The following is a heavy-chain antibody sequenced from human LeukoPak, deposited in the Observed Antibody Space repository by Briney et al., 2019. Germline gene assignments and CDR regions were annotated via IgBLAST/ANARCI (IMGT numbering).Heavy chain of an antibody. Sequence: PSETLSLTCTVSGGSVSSSIYYWGWIRQPPGKGLEWIGSIYYSGSTSYNPSLKSRVTISVDTSKNQFPLKLTSVTAADTAVCYCASRNDILTGYVFDFWGQGTLVTVSS. D-gene: IGHD3-9*01. CDR2: IYYSGST. V-gene: IGHV4-39*01. CDR1: GGSVSSSIYY. J-gene: IGHJ4*02. CDR3: ASRNDILTGYVFDF.